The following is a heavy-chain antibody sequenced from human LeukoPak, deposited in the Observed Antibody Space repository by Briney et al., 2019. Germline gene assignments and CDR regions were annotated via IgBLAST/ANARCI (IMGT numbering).Heavy chain of an antibody. J-gene: IGHJ3*02. CDR1: GFTVSSNY. V-gene: IGHV3-66*04. CDR3: ASQSTPVLPFDI. Sequence: PGGSLRLSCAASGFTVSSNYISWVRQAPGKGLEWVSVIYSAGTTYYADSVKGRFTISRDNSKNTLCLQMNSLRVEDTAVYYCASQSTPVLPFDIWGQGTMVTVSS. CDR2: IYSAGTT.